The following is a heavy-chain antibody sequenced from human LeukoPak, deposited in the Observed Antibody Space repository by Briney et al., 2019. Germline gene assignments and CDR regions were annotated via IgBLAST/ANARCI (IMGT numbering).Heavy chain of an antibody. V-gene: IGHV3-33*06. CDR2: IWYDGSNK. J-gene: IGHJ4*02. CDR1: GFTFSSYG. CDR3: AKDTRSAAGIRAIDY. Sequence: GGSLRLSCAASGFTFSSYGMHWVRQAPGKGLEWVAVIWYDGSNKYYGDSVKGRFTISRDNSKNTVYLQMNSLRVEDTAVYYCAKDTRSAAGIRAIDYWGQGTLVTVSS. D-gene: IGHD6-13*01.